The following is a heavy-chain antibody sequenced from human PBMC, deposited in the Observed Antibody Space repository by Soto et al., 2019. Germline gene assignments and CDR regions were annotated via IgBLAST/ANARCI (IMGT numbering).Heavy chain of an antibody. CDR2: ISYDGSNK. D-gene: IGHD3-10*01. V-gene: IGHV3-30*18. J-gene: IGHJ6*02. CDR3: AKPDWGALLFGELFSNYGMDF. Sequence: PGGSLRLSCAASGFTFSSYGMHWVRQAPGKGLEWVAVISYDGSNKYYADSVKGRFTISRDNSKNTLYLQMNSLRAEDTAVYYCAKPDWGALLFGELFSNYGMDFWGQGTKVTVSS. CDR1: GFTFSSYG.